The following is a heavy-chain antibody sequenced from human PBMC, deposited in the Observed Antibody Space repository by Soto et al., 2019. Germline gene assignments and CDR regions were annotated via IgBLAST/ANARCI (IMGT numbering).Heavy chain of an antibody. D-gene: IGHD4-17*01. CDR2: ISGSGGST. V-gene: IGHV3-23*01. Sequence: PGGSLRLSCAASGFTFSSYAMSWVRQAPGKGLEWVSAISGSGGSTYYADSVKGRFTISRDNSKNTLYLQMNSLRAEDTAVYYCANSVFNDYGDSIDAFDIWGQGTMVTVSS. CDR1: GFTFSSYA. CDR3: ANSVFNDYGDSIDAFDI. J-gene: IGHJ3*02.